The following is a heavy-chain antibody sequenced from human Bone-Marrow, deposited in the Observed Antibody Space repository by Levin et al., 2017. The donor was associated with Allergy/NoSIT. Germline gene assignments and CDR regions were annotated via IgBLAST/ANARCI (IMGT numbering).Heavy chain of an antibody. Sequence: EASVKVSCAASGFTFSSYSMNWVRQAPGKGLEWVSSISSSSSYIYYADSVKGRFTISRDNAKNSLYLQMNSLRAEDTAVYYCARDCYPHSGSSIWFDPWGQGTLVTVSS. V-gene: IGHV3-21*01. CDR2: ISSSSSYI. D-gene: IGHD1-26*01. CDR1: GFTFSSYS. CDR3: ARDCYPHSGSSIWFDP. J-gene: IGHJ5*02.